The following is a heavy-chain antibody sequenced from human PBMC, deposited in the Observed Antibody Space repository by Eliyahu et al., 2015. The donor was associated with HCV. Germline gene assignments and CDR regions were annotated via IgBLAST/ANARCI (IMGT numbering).Heavy chain of an antibody. D-gene: IGHD2-2*01. CDR1: GGSFXGYY. CDR3: ARAPHIVVVPAANAFDI. J-gene: IGHJ3*02. Sequence: QXQLQQWGAGLLKPSXXLSLTCAXYGGSFXGYYXSWIRQPPGKGLEXIGEINXSGSTNYNPSLKSRVTISVDTSKNQFSLKLSSVTAADTAVYYCARAPHIVVVPAANAFDIWGQGTMVTVSS. CDR2: INXSGST. V-gene: IGHV4-34*01.